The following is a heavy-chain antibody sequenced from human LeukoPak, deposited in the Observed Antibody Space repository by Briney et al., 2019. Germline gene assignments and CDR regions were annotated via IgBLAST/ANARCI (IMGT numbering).Heavy chain of an antibody. V-gene: IGHV3-7*01. Sequence: PGGSLRLSCAASGFSLRTSWMSWVRQAPGKGLEWVGNIKQDGSGKNYVDSVKGRFTISRDNAKNSLYLQMNSLRAEDTAVYYCAKGGGGALDWGQGTLVTVSS. J-gene: IGHJ4*02. D-gene: IGHD3-10*01. CDR3: AKGGGGALD. CDR1: GFSLRTSW. CDR2: IKQDGSGK.